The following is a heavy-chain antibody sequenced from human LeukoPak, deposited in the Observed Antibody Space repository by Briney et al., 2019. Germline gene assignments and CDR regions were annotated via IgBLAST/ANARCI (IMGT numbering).Heavy chain of an antibody. D-gene: IGHD3-3*01. CDR2: INPNSGGT. CDR3: AREILPGDFWSGYIDY. Sequence: ASVKVSCKASGYTFTGYYMHWVRQAPGQGLEWMGWINPNSGGTNYAQQFQGRVTMTRDTSISTAYMELSRLRSDDTAVYYCAREILPGDFWSGYIDYWGQGTLVTVSS. J-gene: IGHJ4*02. CDR1: GYTFTGYY. V-gene: IGHV1-2*02.